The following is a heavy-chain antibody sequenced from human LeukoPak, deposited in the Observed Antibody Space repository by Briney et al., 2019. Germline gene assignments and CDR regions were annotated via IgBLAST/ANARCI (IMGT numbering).Heavy chain of an antibody. CDR2: VYYTGNT. CDR3: ARERVHPWNWFDP. V-gene: IGHV4-39*07. Sequence: SETLSLTCSVSGGSISSIYYYWGWVRQPPGKGLEWIGSVYYTGNTYYNPSLKSRVTISVDTSKNQFSLKLSSVTAADTAVYYCARERVHPWNWFDPWGQGTLVTVSS. D-gene: IGHD1-1*01. CDR1: GGSISSIYYY. J-gene: IGHJ5*02.